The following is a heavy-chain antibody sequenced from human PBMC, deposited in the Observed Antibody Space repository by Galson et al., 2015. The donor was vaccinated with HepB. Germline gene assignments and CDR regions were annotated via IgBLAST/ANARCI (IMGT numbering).Heavy chain of an antibody. CDR3: AKDISPGIVGPTLNY. D-gene: IGHD1-26*01. CDR1: GFTFDGYA. CDR2: TSWNSGRI. J-gene: IGHJ4*02. Sequence: SLRLSCAASGFTFDGYAMHWVRQAPGKGLEWVSGTSWNSGRIDYADSVKSRFSISRDNAKNSLYLQMNSLRTEDTALYYCAKDISPGIVGPTLNYWGQGTLVTVSS. V-gene: IGHV3-9*01.